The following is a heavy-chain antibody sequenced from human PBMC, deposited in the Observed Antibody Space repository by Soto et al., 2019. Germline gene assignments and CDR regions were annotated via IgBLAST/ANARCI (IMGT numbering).Heavy chain of an antibody. CDR1: GFTFSGAT. Sequence: EVQLVESGGGLVQPGGSLKLSCAGSGFTFSGATMHWVRQASGRGLEWVGRIRSEGYSYATSYAASVKGRFTISRDDSKRTAYLQMNSLKTEDTAVYYCTTNNGIDTFDPWGQGTLVTVSS. D-gene: IGHD2-8*01. J-gene: IGHJ5*02. V-gene: IGHV3-73*02. CDR2: IRSEGYSYAT. CDR3: TTNNGIDTFDP.